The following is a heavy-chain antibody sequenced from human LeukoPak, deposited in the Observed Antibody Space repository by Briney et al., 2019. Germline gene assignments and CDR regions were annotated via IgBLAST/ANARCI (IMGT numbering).Heavy chain of an antibody. CDR3: ARNSVGTGFDY. Sequence: SQTLSLTCALSGDSVSSNSVVWNWIRQSPSRGLEWLGRTYYRSEWYNDYAVSVKSRTTINPDTSKNQLSLQLNSVTREDTAVYYCARNSVGTGFDYWGQGTLVSVSP. J-gene: IGHJ4*02. D-gene: IGHD3/OR15-3a*01. CDR1: GDSVSSNSVV. CDR2: TYYRSEWYN. V-gene: IGHV6-1*01.